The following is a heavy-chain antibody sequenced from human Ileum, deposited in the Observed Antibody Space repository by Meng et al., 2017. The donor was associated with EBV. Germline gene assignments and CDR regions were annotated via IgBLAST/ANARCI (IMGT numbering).Heavy chain of an antibody. CDR3: ARYGRCSGNSFYCFDP. Sequence: QVQGQQWGAGLFKPSETLSLTCAVYGGSFTNYYWTWIRQPPGKGLEWIGEIDHSGSTKYNPSLKGRVTISLDTSNNQFSLKLNSVTAADTALYYCARYGRCSGNSFYCFDPWGQGSLVTVSS. V-gene: IGHV4-34*01. D-gene: IGHD4-23*01. CDR1: GGSFTNYY. J-gene: IGHJ5*02. CDR2: IDHSGST.